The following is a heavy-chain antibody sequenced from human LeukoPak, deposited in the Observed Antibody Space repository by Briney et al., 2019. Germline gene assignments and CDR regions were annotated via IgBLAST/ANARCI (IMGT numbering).Heavy chain of an antibody. J-gene: IGHJ4*02. Sequence: GGFLRLSCAASGFTFSSYAMSWVRQAPGKGLEWVSAVSGSGGNTYYADSVKGRLTISRDNSRSTLYLQVNSLRADDTAVYYCAKLKYDSSGYYLDYWGQGTLVTVSS. V-gene: IGHV3-23*01. D-gene: IGHD3-22*01. CDR1: GFTFSSYA. CDR2: VSGSGGNT. CDR3: AKLKYDSSGYYLDY.